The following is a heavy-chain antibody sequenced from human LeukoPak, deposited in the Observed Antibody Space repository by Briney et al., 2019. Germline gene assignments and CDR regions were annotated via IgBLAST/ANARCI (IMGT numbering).Heavy chain of an antibody. Sequence: PGGSLRLSWAASGFTFSSYWMSWVRQAPGKGLEWVANIKQDGSEKYYVDSVKGRFTISRDNAKNSLYLQMNSLRAEDTAVYYCARDGAARGYYYYMDVWGKGTTVTVSS. V-gene: IGHV3-7*01. J-gene: IGHJ6*03. CDR2: IKQDGSEK. D-gene: IGHD6-6*01. CDR1: GFTFSSYW. CDR3: ARDGAARGYYYYMDV.